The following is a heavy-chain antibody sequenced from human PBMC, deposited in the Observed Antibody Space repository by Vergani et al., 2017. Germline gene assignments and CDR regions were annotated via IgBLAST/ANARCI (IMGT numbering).Heavy chain of an antibody. V-gene: IGHV4-39*01. CDR1: GGSISSSSYY. Sequence: QLQLQESGPGLVKPSETLSLTCTVSGGSISSSSYYWGWIRQPPGKGLEWIGSIYYSGSTYYNPSLKSRVTISVDTSKNQFSLKLSSVTAADTAVYYCARASAELLPPWAFDIWGQGTMVTVSS. CDR3: ARASAELLPPWAFDI. J-gene: IGHJ3*02. D-gene: IGHD1-26*01. CDR2: IYYSGST.